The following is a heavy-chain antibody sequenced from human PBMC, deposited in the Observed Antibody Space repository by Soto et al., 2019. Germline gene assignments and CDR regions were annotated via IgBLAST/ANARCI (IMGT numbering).Heavy chain of an antibody. CDR2: IYLGDADT. D-gene: IGHD6-25*01. V-gene: IGHV5-51*01. CDR1: GYSFTSNW. Sequence: GESLKISCKGSGYSFTSNWIGWVRQMPGKGLEWMGIIYLGDADTRYSPSFQGQVTISADKSINTAYLQWSSLKASDTAMYYCARTTGSGGYSSVSDYWGQGALVTVSS. CDR3: ARTTGSGGYSSVSDY. J-gene: IGHJ4*02.